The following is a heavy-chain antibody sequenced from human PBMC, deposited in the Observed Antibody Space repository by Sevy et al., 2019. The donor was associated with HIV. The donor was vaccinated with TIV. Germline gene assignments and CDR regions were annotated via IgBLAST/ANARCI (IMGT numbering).Heavy chain of an antibody. D-gene: IGHD3-10*01. Sequence: GKSLKISCAASGFTFSSFAISWVRQAPGKGLEWVSDISGSGGGKKHAVSVKGRFTVSRDNAQNTVFLQMNNLRCEDTGLYYCAKEFDRGSYLEDWGQGTLVTVSS. V-gene: IGHV3-23*01. CDR3: AKEFDRGSYLED. CDR2: ISGSGGGK. CDR1: GFTFSSFA. J-gene: IGHJ4*02.